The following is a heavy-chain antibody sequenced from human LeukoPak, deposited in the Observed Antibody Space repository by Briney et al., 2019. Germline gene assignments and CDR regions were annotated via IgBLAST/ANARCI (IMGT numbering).Heavy chain of an antibody. CDR3: ARANGSGSYYPFDY. Sequence: ASVKVSCKASGYTFTGYYMHWVRQAPGQGLEWMGWINPNSGGTNYAQKFQGRVTMTRDTSISTAYMELSRLRSDDTAVYYCARANGSGSYYPFDYWDQGTLVTVSS. V-gene: IGHV1-2*02. CDR1: GYTFTGYY. D-gene: IGHD3-10*01. J-gene: IGHJ4*02. CDR2: INPNSGGT.